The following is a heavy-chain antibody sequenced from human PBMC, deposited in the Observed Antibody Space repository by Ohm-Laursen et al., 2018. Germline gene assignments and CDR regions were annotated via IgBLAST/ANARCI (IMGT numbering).Heavy chain of an antibody. CDR1: GFTFSTYG. Sequence: SLRLSCAASGFTFSTYGMHWVRRAPGKGLEWVAIISYDGSNKYYADSVKGRFTISRDNAKNSMYLQMNSLRADDTAVYYCAKHRSATWVHKRFDYWGQGTPVTVSS. V-gene: IGHV3-30*18. D-gene: IGHD5-12*01. CDR2: ISYDGSNK. CDR3: AKHRSATWVHKRFDY. J-gene: IGHJ4*02.